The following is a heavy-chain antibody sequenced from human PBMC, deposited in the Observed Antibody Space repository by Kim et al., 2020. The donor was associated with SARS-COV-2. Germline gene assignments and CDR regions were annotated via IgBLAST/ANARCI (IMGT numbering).Heavy chain of an antibody. J-gene: IGHJ4*02. CDR1: SGFTASGFTFSNHG. CDR2: FSHDGSSR. V-gene: IGHV3-30*18. Sequence: GGSLRLSCAASGFTASGFTFSNHGMHWVRQAPGKGLEWVAIFSHDGSSRYYADSVKGRFTISRDNSQNIIYLEMNSLREEDTAVYYCAKEAGDFWSGFNYGFDYWGQGTLVTVSS. D-gene: IGHD3-3*01. CDR3: AKEAGDFWSGFNYGFDY.